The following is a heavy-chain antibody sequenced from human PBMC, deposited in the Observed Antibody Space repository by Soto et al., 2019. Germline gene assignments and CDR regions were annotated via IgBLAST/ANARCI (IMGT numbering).Heavy chain of an antibody. V-gene: IGHV3-11*06. CDR2: ISSSGTYT. J-gene: IGHJ6*02. Sequence: QVQLVQSGGGLVEPGGSLRLSCAASGFKFPDYHMTWIRQAQGKGLEWISYISSSGTYTTYTDSVKGRFTVSRDNAKNQLYLQMNSLTGQDTPIYYCACVAPTIFGAQFHQNFVDVWGQGNTVTVAS. CDR1: GFKFPDYH. D-gene: IGHD3-3*01. CDR3: ACVAPTIFGAQFHQNFVDV.